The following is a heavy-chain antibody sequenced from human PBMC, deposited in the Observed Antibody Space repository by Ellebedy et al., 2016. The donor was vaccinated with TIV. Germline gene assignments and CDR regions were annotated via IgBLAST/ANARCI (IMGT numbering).Heavy chain of an antibody. CDR1: GIPFSSSG. Sequence: GESLKISCAASGIPFSSSGMHWVRQAPGKGLERVAMIRFDGSNQYYADSVKGRSTISRDNSQNTVDLHMSSLRSEDTAVYYCARDKANRYLDHWGQGTLVTVSS. D-gene: IGHD1-14*01. CDR2: IRFDGSNQ. CDR3: ARDKANRYLDH. V-gene: IGHV3-30*02. J-gene: IGHJ4*02.